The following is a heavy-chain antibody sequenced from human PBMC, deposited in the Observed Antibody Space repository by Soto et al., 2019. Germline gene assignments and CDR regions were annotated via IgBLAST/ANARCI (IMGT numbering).Heavy chain of an antibody. CDR3: ARPTDFYYYAMDV. Sequence: QVQLVQSGADVKKPGASVKVSCKASGYTFTSSGINWVRQAPGQGLEWMGWISGYNGNTNYAQNLQDRVTMTRDTSTSTPYMELRSLRSDDTAVYYCARPTDFYYYAMDVWGQGTTVTVSS. J-gene: IGHJ6*02. CDR1: GYTFTSSG. V-gene: IGHV1-18*01. CDR2: ISGYNGNT.